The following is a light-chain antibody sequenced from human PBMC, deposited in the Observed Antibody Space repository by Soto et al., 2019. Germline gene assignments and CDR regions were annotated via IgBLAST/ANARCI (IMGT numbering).Light chain of an antibody. CDR2: KTS. CDR1: QSINNW. CDR3: QHYNGYPIT. J-gene: IGKJ4*01. V-gene: IGKV1-5*03. Sequence: DIQMTQSPSTLSVSVGDSITITCRASQSINNWLAWYQQKPGKAPKLLIYKTSTLESGVPSRFSGSGSGTEFTITISSLQPDDFATYHCQHYNGYPITFGGGTKVEIK.